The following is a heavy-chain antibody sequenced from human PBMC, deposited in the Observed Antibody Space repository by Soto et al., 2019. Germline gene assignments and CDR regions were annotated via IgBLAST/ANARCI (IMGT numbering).Heavy chain of an antibody. Sequence: QVQLQESGPGLVKPSETLSLTCTVSGDSFSAYYWSWIRQPPGKGLEWIGYIYHSGTTTYNPSLESRVTMSIDTSKNQFSLKLTSVPAADTAVYYCARENTKWFDPWGQGTLVTVSP. J-gene: IGHJ5*02. V-gene: IGHV4-59*01. D-gene: IGHD3-3*01. CDR1: GDSFSAYY. CDR3: ARENTKWFDP. CDR2: IYHSGTT.